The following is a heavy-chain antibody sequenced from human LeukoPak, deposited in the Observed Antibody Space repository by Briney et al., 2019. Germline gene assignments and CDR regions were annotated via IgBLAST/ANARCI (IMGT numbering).Heavy chain of an antibody. CDR2: IYYSGST. Sequence: SETLSLTCTVSGGSISSSSYYWGWIRQPPGKGLEWIGSIYYSGSTYYNPSLKSRVTISVDTSKNQFPLKLSSVTAADTAVYYCARLGDYDIEDYWGQGTLVTVSS. V-gene: IGHV4-39*01. J-gene: IGHJ4*02. D-gene: IGHD3-22*01. CDR1: GGSISSSSYY. CDR3: ARLGDYDIEDY.